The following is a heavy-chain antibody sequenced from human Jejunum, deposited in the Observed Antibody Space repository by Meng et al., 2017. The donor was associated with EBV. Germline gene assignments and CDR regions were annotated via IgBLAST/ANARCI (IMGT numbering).Heavy chain of an antibody. CDR1: RYCVSCNKIA. Sequence: QLGSVGVQHSQYTDRFCAIFRYCVSCNKIAWNCAMQSHSVVLECVGSTYQRAKWYDEYAVPVQGRITIHPDTSKNPVSLNLTSVTPEDTAVYYYGRAGHRNWLEPWGQGTLVTVSS. D-gene: IGHD1-14*01. J-gene: IGHJ5*02. CDR3: GRAGHRNWLEP. V-gene: IGHV6-1*01. CDR2: TYQRAKWYD.